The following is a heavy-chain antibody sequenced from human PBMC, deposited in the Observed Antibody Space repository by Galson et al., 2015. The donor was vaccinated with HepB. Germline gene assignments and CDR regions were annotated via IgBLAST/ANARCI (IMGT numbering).Heavy chain of an antibody. CDR2: IHPGDSDT. J-gene: IGHJ4*02. Sequence: QSGAEVKKPGESLKISCKGSGYSFTSYWIGWVRQMPGKGLEWMGIIHPGDSDTRYSPSFQGQVTISADKSISTAYLQWSSLKASDTAMFYCARLGQGYGDYAGPLDYWGQGTLVTVSS. CDR1: GYSFTSYW. D-gene: IGHD4-17*01. CDR3: ARLGQGYGDYAGPLDY. V-gene: IGHV5-51*01.